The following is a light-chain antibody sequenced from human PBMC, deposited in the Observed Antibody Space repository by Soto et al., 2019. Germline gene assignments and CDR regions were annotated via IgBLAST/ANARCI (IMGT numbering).Light chain of an antibody. CDR1: RSDIGAYNF. Sequence: QSALTQPASVSGSPGQSITISCTGTRSDIGAYNFVSWYQQHPGEVPKLILYDVNVRPSGVSNRFSGSKSGNTASLTISGLHAEDEADYYCTSGTTSTTMIFGGGTKLTVL. V-gene: IGLV2-14*03. CDR3: TSGTTSTTMI. CDR2: DVN. J-gene: IGLJ2*01.